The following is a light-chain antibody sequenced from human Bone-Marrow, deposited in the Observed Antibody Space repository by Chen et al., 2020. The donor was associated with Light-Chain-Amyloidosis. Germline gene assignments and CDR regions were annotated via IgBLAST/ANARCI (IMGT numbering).Light chain of an antibody. Sequence: SYELTQPPSVSVSPGQTARITCSGDDLPTKYAYWYQQKPGQAPVLVIPRDTERPSGISERFSGSSSGATTTFTISGVQSEDEADYHCQSADSSGTYEVIFGGGTKLTLL. CDR2: RDT. CDR3: QSADSSGTYEVI. J-gene: IGLJ2*01. CDR1: DLPTKY. V-gene: IGLV3-25*03.